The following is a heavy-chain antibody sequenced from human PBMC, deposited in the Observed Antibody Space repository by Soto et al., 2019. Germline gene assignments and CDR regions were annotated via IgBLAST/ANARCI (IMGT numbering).Heavy chain of an antibody. Sequence: QVQLQESGPGLVKPSETLSLTCSVSGGSVSSGSFYWGWVRQPPGKGLEWIGYIYYIGRTNYNPSLATRVTISVDTSKNQFSLWLSSMSAADTAVYYCANLMGAGGWFDPWGQGTLVIVSS. V-gene: IGHV4-61*01. CDR1: GGSVSSGSFY. CDR3: ANLMGAGGWFDP. D-gene: IGHD3-16*01. CDR2: IYYIGRT. J-gene: IGHJ5*02.